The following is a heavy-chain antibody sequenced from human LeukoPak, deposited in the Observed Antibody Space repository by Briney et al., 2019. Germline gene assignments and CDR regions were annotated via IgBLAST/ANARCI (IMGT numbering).Heavy chain of an antibody. D-gene: IGHD1-26*01. Sequence: GASVKVSCKASGGTFSSYAISWVRQAPGQGLEWMGRIIPIPGIANYAQKFQGRVTITADKSTSTAYMELSSLRSEDTAVYYCARQSSVGATRANNFDYWGQGTLVTVSS. CDR3: ARQSSVGATRANNFDY. V-gene: IGHV1-69*04. J-gene: IGHJ4*02. CDR1: GGTFSSYA. CDR2: IIPIPGIA.